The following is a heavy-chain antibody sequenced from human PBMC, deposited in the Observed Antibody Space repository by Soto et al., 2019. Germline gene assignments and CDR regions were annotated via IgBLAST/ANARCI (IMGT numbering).Heavy chain of an antibody. CDR3: ARWGTTGGLDV. CDR2: TSYDGSNN. Sequence: QVQLVESGGGVVQPGTSLRLSCVGSGFTFRSYVIHWVRQAPGKGLEWVALTSYDGSNNFYGDSVKGRFTISRHNSRNTVELQMDSLTSEDTALYSCARWGTTGGLDVWGQGTLVSVSS. V-gene: IGHV3-33*05. CDR1: GFTFRSYV. J-gene: IGHJ4*02. D-gene: IGHD3-16*01.